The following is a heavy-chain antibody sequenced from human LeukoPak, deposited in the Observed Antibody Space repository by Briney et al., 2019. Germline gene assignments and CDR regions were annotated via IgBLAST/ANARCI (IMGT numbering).Heavy chain of an antibody. CDR3: AISLPGPYYYDSSANGY. CDR2: ISGSGGST. CDR1: GFTFSSYA. Sequence: GGSLRLSCAASGFTFSSYAMSWVRQDPGKGLERVSAISGSGGSTYYADSVKGRFTISRDNSKNTLYLQMNSLRAEDTAVYYCAISLPGPYYYDSSANGYWGQGTLVTVSS. J-gene: IGHJ4*02. D-gene: IGHD3-22*01. V-gene: IGHV3-23*01.